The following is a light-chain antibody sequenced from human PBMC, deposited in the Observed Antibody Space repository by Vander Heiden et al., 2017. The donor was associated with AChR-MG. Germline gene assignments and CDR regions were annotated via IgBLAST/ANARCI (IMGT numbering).Light chain of an antibody. CDR2: GAS. CDR3: LHYDTSPRT. J-gene: IGKJ1*01. Sequence: EIVFTQPPATLSLFPGERAAPCCTARQSVSSNHLAWYQQKPGQAPKLLIYGASSRATGIPDRFSGSGFGTDFTLTITRLEPEDFAVYYCLHYDTSPRTFGQGTKVEIK. V-gene: IGKV3-20*01. CDR1: QSVSSNH.